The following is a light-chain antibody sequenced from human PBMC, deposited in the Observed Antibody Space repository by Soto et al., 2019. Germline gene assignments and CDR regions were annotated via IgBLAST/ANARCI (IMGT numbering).Light chain of an antibody. V-gene: IGKV3-15*01. J-gene: IGKJ5*01. Sequence: EIVMTQSPATLSLSPGERATLSCRASQAINSNLAGYQQKPGQAPRLVIYSASTRAPGIPARFSGSGSGTDFTLPISSLQSEDFAVYYCQQRSNWSPITFGQGTRLEI. CDR2: SAS. CDR3: QQRSNWSPIT. CDR1: QAINSN.